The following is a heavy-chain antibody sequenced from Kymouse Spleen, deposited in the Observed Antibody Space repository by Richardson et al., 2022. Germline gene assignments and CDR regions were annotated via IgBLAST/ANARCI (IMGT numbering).Heavy chain of an antibody. D-gene: IGHD6-19*01. CDR3: TLYSSGGGFDY. CDR2: IRSKANSYAT. J-gene: IGHJ4*02. V-gene: IGHV3-73*02. CDR1: GFTFSGSA. Sequence: EVQLVESGGGLVQPGGSLKLSCAASGFTFSGSAMHWVRQASGKGLEWVGRIRSKANSYATAYAASVKGRFTISRDDSKNTAYLQMNSLKTEDTAVYYCTLYSSGGGFDYWGQGTLVTVSS.